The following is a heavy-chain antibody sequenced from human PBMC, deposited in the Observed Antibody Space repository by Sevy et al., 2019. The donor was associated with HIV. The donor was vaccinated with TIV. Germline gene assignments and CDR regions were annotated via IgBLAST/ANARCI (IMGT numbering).Heavy chain of an antibody. J-gene: IGHJ4*02. CDR2: IYPGDSDT. CDR3: EGGSGIAAAAF. CDR1: GYSFTSYW. V-gene: IGHV5-51*01. D-gene: IGHD6-13*01. Sequence: GESLKISCKGSGYSFTSYWIGWVRQMPGKGLDWMGIIYPGDSDTRYSPSFQGQVTISADKSISTAYLQGSGLEASDTAMYDGEGGSGIAAAAFWGQGTLVTVSS.